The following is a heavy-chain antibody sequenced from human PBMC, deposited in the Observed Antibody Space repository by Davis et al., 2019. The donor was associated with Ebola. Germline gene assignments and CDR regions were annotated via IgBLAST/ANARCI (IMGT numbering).Heavy chain of an antibody. CDR2: IYHSGST. Sequence: SETLSLTCAVYGGSFSGYYWSWIRQPPGKGLEWIGEIYHSGSTNYNPSLKSRVTISVDKSKNQFSLKLNSVTPEDTAVYYCASSEGYYYGMDVWGQGTTVTVSS. J-gene: IGHJ6*02. V-gene: IGHV4-34*01. CDR3: ASSEGYYYGMDV. CDR1: GGSFSGYY.